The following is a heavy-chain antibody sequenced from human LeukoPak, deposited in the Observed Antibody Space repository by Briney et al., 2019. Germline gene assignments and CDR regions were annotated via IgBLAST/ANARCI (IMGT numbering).Heavy chain of an antibody. CDR1: GFTFSSYS. V-gene: IGHV3-7*05. D-gene: IGHD2-8*01. Sequence: GSLRLSCAASGFTFSSYSMSWVRQAPGKGLEWVANIKQDGSEKYYVDSVKGRFSISRDNAKNSLYLQMNRLRAEDTAVYYCARLMTSEVGSDYWGQGTLVTVSS. CDR3: ARLMTSEVGSDY. CDR2: IKQDGSEK. J-gene: IGHJ4*02.